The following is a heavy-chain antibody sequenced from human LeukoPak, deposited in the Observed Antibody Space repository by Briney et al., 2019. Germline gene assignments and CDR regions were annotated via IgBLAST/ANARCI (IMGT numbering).Heavy chain of an antibody. CDR2: INHSRST. J-gene: IGHJ5*02. CDR1: GGSFSGYY. D-gene: IGHD3-10*01. V-gene: IGHV4-34*01. CDR3: AREWYYYGSGRVWFDP. Sequence: SETLSLTCAVYGGSFSGYYWSWIRQPPGKGLEWIGEINHSRSTNYNPSLKSRVTISVDTSKNQFSLKLSSVTAADTAVYYCAREWYYYGSGRVWFDPWGQGTLVTVSS.